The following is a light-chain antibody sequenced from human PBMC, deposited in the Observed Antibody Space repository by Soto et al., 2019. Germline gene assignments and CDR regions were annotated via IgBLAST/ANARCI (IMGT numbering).Light chain of an antibody. V-gene: IGKV1-5*01. Sequence: DSHMTQSPSTLSASVGDRVTITCRASQSISSWLAWYQQMPGKAPKLLSYDASSLHSGVPSRFRGSGSGTEFTLTISSLKPDDFATYYCQQYNTYSWTFGQGTKVDI. J-gene: IGKJ1*01. CDR1: QSISSW. CDR2: DAS. CDR3: QQYNTYSWT.